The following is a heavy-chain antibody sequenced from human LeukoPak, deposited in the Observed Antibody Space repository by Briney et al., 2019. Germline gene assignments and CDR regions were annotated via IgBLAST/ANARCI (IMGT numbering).Heavy chain of an antibody. CDR3: TNTLEWLLPYFDY. D-gene: IGHD3-3*01. J-gene: IGHJ4*02. Sequence: PGGSLRLSCAASGFTFSDFAMSWVRQAPGKGLEWVSAISGSGGSTFYADSVKGRFTISRDNSRNTLYLQTNSLRAEDTAVYYCTNTLEWLLPYFDYWGQGTLVTVSS. CDR2: ISGSGGST. CDR1: GFTFSDFA. V-gene: IGHV3-23*01.